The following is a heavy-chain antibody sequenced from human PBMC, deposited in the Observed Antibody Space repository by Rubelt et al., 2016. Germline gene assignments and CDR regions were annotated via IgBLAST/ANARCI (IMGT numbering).Heavy chain of an antibody. Sequence: VQLVESGGGLVKPGGSLRLSCAASGFTFSSYAMHWVRQAPGKGLEWVAVISYDGSNKYYADSVKGRFTISRDNSKNTLYLQMNSLRAEDTAGYYCARDGIRQALSGSYYGYYYYYGMDVWGQGTTVTVSS. CDR3: ARDGIRQALSGSYYGYYYYYGMDV. J-gene: IGHJ6*02. V-gene: IGHV3-30*04. CDR1: GFTFSSYA. D-gene: IGHD1-26*01. CDR2: ISYDGSNK.